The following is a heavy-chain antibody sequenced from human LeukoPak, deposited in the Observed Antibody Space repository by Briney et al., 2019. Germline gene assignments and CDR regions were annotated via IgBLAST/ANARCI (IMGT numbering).Heavy chain of an antibody. J-gene: IGHJ6*03. Sequence: ASVKVSCKASGYTFTGYYMHWVRQAPGQGLEWMGWINPNSGGTNYAQKFQGRVTMTRDTSISTAYMELSRLRSDDTAVYYCARVVHYYYYMDVRGKGTTVTVSS. CDR1: GYTFTGYY. CDR2: INPNSGGT. V-gene: IGHV1-2*02. CDR3: ARVVHYYYYMDV.